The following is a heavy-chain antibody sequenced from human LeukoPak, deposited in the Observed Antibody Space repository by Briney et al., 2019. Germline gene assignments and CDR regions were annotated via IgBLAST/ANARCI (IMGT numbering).Heavy chain of an antibody. D-gene: IGHD2-21*02. CDR2: VYSSGST. J-gene: IGHJ2*01. CDR1: GGSISNYY. V-gene: IGHV4-4*07. Sequence: PSETLSLTCTVSGGSISNYYWSWIRQPAGKGLEWIGRVYSSGSTNYNPSLKRRVTMSVDTSKNQFSLKLSSVTAADTAVYYCARHYCGGDCYSRWYFDLWGRGTLVTVSS. CDR3: ARHYCGGDCYSRWYFDL.